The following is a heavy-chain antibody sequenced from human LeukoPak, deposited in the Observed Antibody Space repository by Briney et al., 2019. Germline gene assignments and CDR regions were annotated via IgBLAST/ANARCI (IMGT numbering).Heavy chain of an antibody. J-gene: IGHJ4*02. CDR2: IYYSGSP. D-gene: IGHD3-22*01. CDR3: ARRGPYYYDSSGYYYDY. CDR1: GGSISTYY. Sequence: SETLSLTCTVSGGSISTYYWSWIRQPPGKGLEWLGYIYYSGSPNYNPSLKSRVTISVDTSKNQFSLKLSSVTAADTAVYYCARRGPYYYDSSGYYYDYWGQGTLVTVSS. V-gene: IGHV4-59*08.